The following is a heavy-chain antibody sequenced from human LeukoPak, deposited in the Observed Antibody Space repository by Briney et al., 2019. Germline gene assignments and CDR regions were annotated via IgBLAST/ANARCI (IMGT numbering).Heavy chain of an antibody. Sequence: PGGSLRLSCAASGFTFTSYAVSWVRQAPGKGLEWVSYVSGRGDNTYYADSVKGRFTISRDNSKNTLDLQMNSLRAEDTAFYYCAKRHDSNGPTGYFDYWGQGALVTVSS. CDR1: GFTFTSYA. J-gene: IGHJ4*02. D-gene: IGHD3-22*01. CDR3: AKRHDSNGPTGYFDY. CDR2: VSGRGDNT. V-gene: IGHV3-23*01.